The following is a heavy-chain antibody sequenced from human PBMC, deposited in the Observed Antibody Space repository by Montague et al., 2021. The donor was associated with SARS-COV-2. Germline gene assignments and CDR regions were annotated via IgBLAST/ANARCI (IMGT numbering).Heavy chain of an antibody. D-gene: IGHD3-9*01. CDR3: ARHRRYDVVTYYPDF. CDR2: ISNGGRT. CDR1: GGSFDSDNFF. V-gene: IGHV4-39*01. Sequence: SETLSLTCSVSGGSFDSDNFFWGWIRQPPGKRLEWIGVISNGGRTFDNPSLKSRVTISVHTSGNQLSLNVKSVTAADTAVYYCARHRRYDVVTYYPDFWGPGTTVIVSS. J-gene: IGHJ6*02.